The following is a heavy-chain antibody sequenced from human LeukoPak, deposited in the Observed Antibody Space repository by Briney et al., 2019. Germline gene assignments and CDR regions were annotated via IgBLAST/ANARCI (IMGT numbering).Heavy chain of an antibody. Sequence: PGGSLRLSCAASGFTFSSYSMGWVRQAPGKGLEWVSSISGTSTYISYADSMKGRFTISRDNAKNSLYLQMKSLRADDTAVYYCARDSGWYPTLDYYYGMDVWGQGTTVTVSS. D-gene: IGHD6-19*01. J-gene: IGHJ6*02. CDR1: GFTFSSYS. V-gene: IGHV3-21*01. CDR3: ARDSGWYPTLDYYYGMDV. CDR2: ISGTSTYI.